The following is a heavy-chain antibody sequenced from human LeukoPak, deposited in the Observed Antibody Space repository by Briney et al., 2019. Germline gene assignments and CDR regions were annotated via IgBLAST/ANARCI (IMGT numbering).Heavy chain of an antibody. CDR1: GFTFRNDI. CDR2: ISKDESYI. CDR3: VRERDGFDV. J-gene: IGHJ3*01. Sequence: GGSLRLSCAASGFTFRNDIMNWVRQAPGKGLEWVAVISKDESYIHYADSVKGRSTISRDISRNTRFLQMDRLRAEDTALYYCVRERDGFDVWGQGKMVTVSS. V-gene: IGHV3-30*04.